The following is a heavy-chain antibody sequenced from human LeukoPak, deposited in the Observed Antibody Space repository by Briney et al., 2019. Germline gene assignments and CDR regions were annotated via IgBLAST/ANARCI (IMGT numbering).Heavy chain of an antibody. CDR2: IYASGNT. CDR1: GVSISNEF. D-gene: IGHD4-17*01. CDR3: GRRYGDSY. Sequence: SETLSLTCTVSGVSISNEFWSWNRQAPGKGLEWIGSIYASGNTNYNPFLKSRVTISVDTSKNQLSLKLTSVTTADTAVYYCGRRYGDSYWGPGILVTVSS. J-gene: IGHJ4*02. V-gene: IGHV4-59*01.